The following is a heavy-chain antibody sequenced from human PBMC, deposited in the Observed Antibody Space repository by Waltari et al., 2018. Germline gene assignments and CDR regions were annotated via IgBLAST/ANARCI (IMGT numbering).Heavy chain of an antibody. Sequence: EVQLVESGGGLVQPGGSLRLSCAASGFTFSSYWMSWVRQAPGKGLEWVANIKQDGSEKYYVDSVKGRFTISRDNAKNSLYLQMNSLRAEDTAVYYCARGHDSSGLRADYWGQGTLVTVSS. J-gene: IGHJ4*02. CDR3: ARGHDSSGLRADY. CDR1: GFTFSSYW. V-gene: IGHV3-7*01. D-gene: IGHD3-22*01. CDR2: IKQDGSEK.